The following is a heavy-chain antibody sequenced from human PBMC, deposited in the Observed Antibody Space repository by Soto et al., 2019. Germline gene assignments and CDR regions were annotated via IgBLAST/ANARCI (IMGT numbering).Heavy chain of an antibody. CDR1: GFTFSGSA. CDR3: TRHLRYRSGSRRYYGMDV. D-gene: IGHD6-19*01. Sequence: EVQLVESGGGLVQPGGSLKLSCAASGFTFSGSAMHWVRQASGKGLEWVGRIRSKANSYATAYAASVKGRFTISRDDSKNTADLQMNSLKTEDTAVYYCTRHLRYRSGSRRYYGMDVWGKGTTVTVSS. J-gene: IGHJ6*04. CDR2: IRSKANSYAT. V-gene: IGHV3-73*01.